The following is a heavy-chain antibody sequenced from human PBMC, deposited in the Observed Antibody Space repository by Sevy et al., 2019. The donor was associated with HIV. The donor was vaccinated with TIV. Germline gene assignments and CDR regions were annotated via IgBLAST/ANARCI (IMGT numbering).Heavy chain of an antibody. CDR2: ISGSGGST. Sequence: GGSLRLSCAASGFTFSSYAMSWVRQAPGKGLEWVSAISGSGGSTYYADSVKGRFTISRDNSKNTVYLQMNSLRAEDTAVYYCAKDLEDIVVVVAADPPYWGQGTLVTVSS. CDR1: GFTFSSYA. J-gene: IGHJ4*02. D-gene: IGHD2-15*01. V-gene: IGHV3-23*01. CDR3: AKDLEDIVVVVAADPPY.